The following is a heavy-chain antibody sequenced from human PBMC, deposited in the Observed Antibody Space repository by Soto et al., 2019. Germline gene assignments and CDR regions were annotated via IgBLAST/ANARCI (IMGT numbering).Heavy chain of an antibody. D-gene: IGHD5-12*01. Sequence: PGGSLRLSCAASGFTFSSYWMSWVRQAPGKGLEWVANIKQDGSEKYYVDSVKGRFTISRDNAKNSLYLQMNSLRAEDTAVYYCARESSGYSGYDNIDYWGQGTLVTVSS. V-gene: IGHV3-7*05. J-gene: IGHJ4*02. CDR3: ARESSGYSGYDNIDY. CDR1: GFTFSSYW. CDR2: IKQDGSEK.